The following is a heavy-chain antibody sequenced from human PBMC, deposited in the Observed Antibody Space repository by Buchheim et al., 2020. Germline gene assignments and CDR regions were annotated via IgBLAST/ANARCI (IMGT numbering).Heavy chain of an antibody. J-gene: IGHJ4*02. CDR1: GFTFSSYG. CDR2: ISYDGSNK. Sequence: QVQLVESGGGVVQPGRSLRLSCAASGFTFSSYGMHWVRQAPGKGLEWVAVISYDGSNKYYADSVKGRFTISRDNSKNTLYLQMNSLRAEDTAVYYCAKRPGRKDYFDCWGQGTL. V-gene: IGHV3-30*18. D-gene: IGHD1-26*01. CDR3: AKRPGRKDYFDC.